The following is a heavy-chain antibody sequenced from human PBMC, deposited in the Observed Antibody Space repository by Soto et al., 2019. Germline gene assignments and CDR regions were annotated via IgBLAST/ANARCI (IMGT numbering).Heavy chain of an antibody. CDR3: AKDGRAAAGFAGRYYYYYGMDV. CDR2: ISYDGSNK. CDR1: GFTFSSYG. V-gene: IGHV3-30*18. J-gene: IGHJ6*02. D-gene: IGHD6-13*01. Sequence: PGGSLRLSCAASGFTFSSYGMHWVRQAPGKGLEWVAVISYDGSNKYYADSVKGRFTISRDNSKNTLYLQMNSLRAEDTAVYYCAKDGRAAAGFAGRYYYYYGMDVWGQGTTVTVSS.